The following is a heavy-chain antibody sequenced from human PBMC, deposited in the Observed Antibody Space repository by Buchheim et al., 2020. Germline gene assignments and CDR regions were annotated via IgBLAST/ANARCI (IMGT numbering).Heavy chain of an antibody. J-gene: IGHJ5*02. D-gene: IGHD3-22*01. V-gene: IGHV3-23*04. CDR1: GFTFSSYA. CDR3: AKRFYYDNRGYPPKYNWFDP. Sequence: EVRLVESGGGLVQPGVSLRLDCAASGFTFSSYAMTWVRQAPGKGLEWVSTITGSGDDTYYADSVKGRFTISRDNSKDRLYLQMNSLRAEDTAVYYCAKRFYYDNRGYPPKYNWFDPWGQGTL. CDR2: ITGSGDDT.